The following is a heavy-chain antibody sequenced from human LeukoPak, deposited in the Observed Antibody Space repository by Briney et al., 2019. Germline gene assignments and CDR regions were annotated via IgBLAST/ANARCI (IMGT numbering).Heavy chain of an antibody. J-gene: IGHJ4*02. D-gene: IGHD3-22*01. CDR1: GFTVSSNY. Sequence: GGSLRLSCAASGFTVSSNYMSWVRQAPGKGLEWVSTVSYSGGNTYYADSVKGRFTISRDNSKNTLYLQMNSLRVEDTAIYYCAKDRLESSSYYRDYWGQGTLVTVSS. V-gene: IGHV3-23*01. CDR3: AKDRLESSSYYRDY. CDR2: VSYSGGNT.